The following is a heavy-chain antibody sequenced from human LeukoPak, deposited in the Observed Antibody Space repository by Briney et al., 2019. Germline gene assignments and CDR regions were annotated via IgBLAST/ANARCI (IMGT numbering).Heavy chain of an antibody. CDR3: ARGTGYCSSTSCPDFDY. V-gene: IGHV4-61*02. D-gene: IGHD2-2*01. CDR1: GGSISSGSYY. CDR2: IYTSGST. J-gene: IGHJ4*02. Sequence: SQTLSLTCTVSGGSISSGSYYWSWIRQPAGKGLEWIGRIYTSGSTNDNPSLKSLVTISVDTSKNQFSLKLSSVTAADTAVYYCARGTGYCSSTSCPDFDYWGQGTLVTGSS.